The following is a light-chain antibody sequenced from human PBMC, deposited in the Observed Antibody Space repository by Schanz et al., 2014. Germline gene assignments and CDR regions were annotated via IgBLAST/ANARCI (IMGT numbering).Light chain of an antibody. CDR2: EGT. J-gene: IGLJ1*01. CDR3: QSFDSSLRGYV. Sequence: QSALTQPASVSGSPGQSITISCTGTSSDVGSYNLVSWYQQHPDKAPKLIIYEGTKRPSGVPDRFSGSKSGTSASLAITGLQAEDEADYYCQSFDSSLRGYVFGTGTKLTVL. CDR1: SSDVGSYNL. V-gene: IGLV2-14*02.